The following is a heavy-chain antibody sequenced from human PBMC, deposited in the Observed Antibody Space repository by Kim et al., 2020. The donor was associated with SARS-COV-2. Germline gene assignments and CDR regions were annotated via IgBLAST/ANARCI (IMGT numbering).Heavy chain of an antibody. CDR3: ARDGGHYDILTGYYTYYYGMDV. D-gene: IGHD3-9*01. Sequence: GGSLRLSCAASGFTFSSYSMNWVRQAPGKGLEWVSYISSSSSTIYYADSVKGRFTISRDNAKNSLYLQMNSLRAEDTAVYYCARDGGHYDILTGYYTYYYGMDVWGQGTTVTVSS. CDR1: GFTFSSYS. CDR2: ISSSSSTI. J-gene: IGHJ6*02. V-gene: IGHV3-48*04.